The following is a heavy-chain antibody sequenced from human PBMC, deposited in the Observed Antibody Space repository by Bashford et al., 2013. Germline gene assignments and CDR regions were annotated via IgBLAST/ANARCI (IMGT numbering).Heavy chain of an antibody. V-gene: IGHV1-2*02. Sequence: ASVKVSCKASGYTFTDYYIHWVRQAPGQGLEFMGWTNPNTGGTQYAQKFQGRVTMTRDTSTSTVYMELSRLRSEDTAVYYCATGTKWKGVFYYYGMDVWGQGTTVTVSS. D-gene: IGHD1-20*01. CDR3: ATGTKWKGVFYYYGMDV. J-gene: IGHJ6*02. CDR2: TNPNTGGT. CDR1: GYTFTDYY.